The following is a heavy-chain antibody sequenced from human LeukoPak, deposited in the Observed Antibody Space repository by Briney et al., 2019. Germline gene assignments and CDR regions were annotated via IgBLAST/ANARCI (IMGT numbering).Heavy chain of an antibody. Sequence: SETLSLTCTVSGGSISSSSYYWGWIRQPPGKGLEWIGSIYYSGSTYYNPSLKSRVTISVDTSKNQFSLKLSSVTAADTAVYYCARKDYDILTGYSPFTYWGQGTLVTVSS. CDR3: ARKDYDILTGYSPFTY. D-gene: IGHD3-9*01. J-gene: IGHJ4*02. CDR2: IYYSGST. CDR1: GGSISSSSYY. V-gene: IGHV4-39*01.